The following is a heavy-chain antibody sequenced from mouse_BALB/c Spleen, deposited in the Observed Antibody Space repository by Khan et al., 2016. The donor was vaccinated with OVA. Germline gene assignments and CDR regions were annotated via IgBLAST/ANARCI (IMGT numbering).Heavy chain of an antibody. J-gene: IGHJ1*01. Sequence: QVQLVQSGPEVKKPGETVKISCKASGYSFTNYGMNWVRQAPGKGLKWMGWINTYTGEPTYADDFKGRFAFSLENSSSTAYLQINNLKNEDTATYFCASGGYWYFDFWGEGTTVTVSS. V-gene: IGHV9-3-1*01. CDR2: INTYTGEP. CDR3: ASGGYWYFDF. D-gene: IGHD1-1*02. CDR1: GYSFTNYG.